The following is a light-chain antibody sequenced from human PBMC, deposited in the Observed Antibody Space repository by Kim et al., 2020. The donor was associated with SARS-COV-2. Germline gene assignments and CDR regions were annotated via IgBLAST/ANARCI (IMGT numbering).Light chain of an antibody. V-gene: IGKV3-20*01. CDR3: QQYGSSPPIT. J-gene: IGKJ5*01. Sequence: PGEEAPLSCRASQSVRSRYLAWYQQKPGQAPRLLIYGASSRATGIPDRFSGSGSVTHFTLTISRLEPEGLSVYYCQQYGSSPPITFGQGTRLEIK. CDR1: QSVRSRY. CDR2: GAS.